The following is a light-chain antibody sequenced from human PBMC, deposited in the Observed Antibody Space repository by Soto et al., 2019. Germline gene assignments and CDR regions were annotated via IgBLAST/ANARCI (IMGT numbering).Light chain of an antibody. V-gene: IGKV2-24*01. J-gene: IGKJ2*02. CDR2: KIS. CDR3: MQDTEIPCT. CDR1: ESLVHTDGDTY. Sequence: EIAMTQTPLSSPSTLGQPASISCSSSESLVHTDGDTYLHWFQQRPGQPPRLLAYKISNRFSGVPDRCSRSGAGTDFTLRISSVEAEDVGVYYCMQDTEIPCTVGQGTRVEIK.